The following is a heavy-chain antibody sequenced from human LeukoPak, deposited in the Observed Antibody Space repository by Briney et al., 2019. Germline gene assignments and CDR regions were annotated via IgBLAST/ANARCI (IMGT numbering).Heavy chain of an antibody. CDR1: GGRFKSYG. J-gene: IGHJ4*02. V-gene: IGHV1-46*02. D-gene: IGHD1-26*01. CDR3: ARRLGTTQYCFDY. CDR2: INPSSGNT. Sequence: GASVKVSCKTIGGRFKSYGFSWVRQAPGQGLEWMGIINPSSGNTIYAQKFQGRVTMTRDMSTSTVYMELSSLRSEDTAVYYCARRLGTTQYCFDYWGQGTLVTVSS.